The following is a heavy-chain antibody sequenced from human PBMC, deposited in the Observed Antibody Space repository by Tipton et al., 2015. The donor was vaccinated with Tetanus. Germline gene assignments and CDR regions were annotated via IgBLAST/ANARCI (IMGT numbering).Heavy chain of an antibody. J-gene: IGHJ6*02. CDR2: ISPTGDET. CDR3: AKFLVVITQGYYHTMDV. Sequence: SLRLSCAASGFTFSSDAMTWVCQAPGKGLEWVSAISPTGDETYYADSVKGRFTISRDNSKNTLILQMNSLRAEDTAVYFCAKFLVVITQGYYHTMDVWGQGTTVTVSS. D-gene: IGHD3-9*01. V-gene: IGHV3-23*01. CDR1: GFTFSSDA.